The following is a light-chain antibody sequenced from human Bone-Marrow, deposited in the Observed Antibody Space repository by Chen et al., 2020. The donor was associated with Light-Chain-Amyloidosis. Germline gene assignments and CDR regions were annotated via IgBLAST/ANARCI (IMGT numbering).Light chain of an antibody. CDR2: GSS. CDR3: QQRSSWPLT. Sequence: EIVLTQSPGTLSLSPGEGANLSCRASQTISSNYLTWYQQKFGQAPRLLIYGSSIRATGIPTRFSGSGSGADFTLTISSLEPEDFAVYYCQQRSSWPLTFGGGTKLEIK. V-gene: IGKV3D-20*02. CDR1: QTISSNY. J-gene: IGKJ4*01.